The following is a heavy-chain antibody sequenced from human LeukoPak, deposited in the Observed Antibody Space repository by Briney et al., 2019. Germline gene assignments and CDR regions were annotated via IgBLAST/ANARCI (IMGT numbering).Heavy chain of an antibody. CDR3: ARAIAAAGTSNQYYYGMDV. D-gene: IGHD6-13*01. V-gene: IGHV5-51*01. J-gene: IGHJ6*02. CDR1: GYSFTSYW. CDR2: IYPGDSDT. Sequence: GESLKISCKGSGYSFTSYWIGWVRQMPGKGLEWMGIIYPGDSDTRYSPSFQGQVTISADKSISTAYLQWSSLKASDTAMYYCARAIAAAGTSNQYYYGMDVWGQGTTVTVSS.